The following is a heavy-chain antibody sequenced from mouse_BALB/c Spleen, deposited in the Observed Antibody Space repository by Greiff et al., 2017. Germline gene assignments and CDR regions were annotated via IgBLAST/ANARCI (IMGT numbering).Heavy chain of an antibody. V-gene: IGHV5-4*02. D-gene: IGHD3-3*01. CDR3: ARDRGYHAMDY. CDR2: ISDGGSYT. Sequence: DVMLVESGGGLVKPGGSLKLSCAASGFTFSDYYMYWVRQTPEKRLEWVATISDGGSYTYYPDSVKGRFTISRDNAKNNLYLQMSSLKSEDTAMYYCARDRGYHAMDYWGQGTSVTVSS. J-gene: IGHJ4*01. CDR1: GFTFSDYY.